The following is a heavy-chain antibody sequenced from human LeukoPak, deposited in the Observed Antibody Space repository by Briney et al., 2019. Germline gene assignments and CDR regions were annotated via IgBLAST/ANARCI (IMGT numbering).Heavy chain of an antibody. CDR2: ISSSSSYI. J-gene: IGHJ3*02. CDR1: GFTFSSYS. D-gene: IGHD2-21*02. Sequence: PGESLRLSCAASGFTFSSYSMNWVRQAPGKGLEWVSSISSSSSYIYYADSVKGRFTISRDNAKNSLYLQMNSLRAEDTAVYYCARAWVTATSDAFDIWGQGTMVTVSS. CDR3: ARAWVTATSDAFDI. V-gene: IGHV3-21*01.